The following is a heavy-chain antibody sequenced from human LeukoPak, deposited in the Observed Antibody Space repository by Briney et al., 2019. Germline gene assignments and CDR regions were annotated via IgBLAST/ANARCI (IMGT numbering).Heavy chain of an antibody. D-gene: IGHD4-23*01. J-gene: IGHJ4*02. V-gene: IGHV1-69*13. Sequence: SVKVSCKASGGTFSSYAISWVRQAPGQGLEWMGGIIPIFGTANYAQKFQGRVTITADESTSIAYMELSSLRSEDTAVYYCARGYGGNWYFFDYWGQGTLVTVSS. CDR2: IIPIFGTA. CDR3: ARGYGGNWYFFDY. CDR1: GGTFSSYA.